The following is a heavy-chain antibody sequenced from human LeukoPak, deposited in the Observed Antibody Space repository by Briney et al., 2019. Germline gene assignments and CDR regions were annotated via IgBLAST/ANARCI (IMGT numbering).Heavy chain of an antibody. J-gene: IGHJ4*02. Sequence: GGSLRLSCAASGFTFSSYWMSWVRQAPGKGLEWVANIKQDGSEKYYVDSVKGRFTISRDNAKNSLYLQMISLRAEDTAVYYCAREPAPWELLYYFDYWGQGTLVTVSS. CDR2: IKQDGSEK. CDR3: AREPAPWELLYYFDY. D-gene: IGHD1-26*01. V-gene: IGHV3-7*01. CDR1: GFTFSSYW.